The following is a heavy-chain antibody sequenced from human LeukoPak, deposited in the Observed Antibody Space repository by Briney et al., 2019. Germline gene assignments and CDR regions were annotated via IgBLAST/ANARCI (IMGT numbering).Heavy chain of an antibody. J-gene: IGHJ2*01. Sequence: GGSLRLSCAASGFTVSSNYMNWVRQAPGKGLEWVSVFYSGGSTYYAESVKGRFTISRDNSKNTLYLQMNSLRAEDTAVYYCAREKLGYWYFDLWGRGTLVTVSS. CDR3: AREKLGYWYFDL. V-gene: IGHV3-53*01. CDR2: FYSGGST. CDR1: GFTVSSNY. D-gene: IGHD1-26*01.